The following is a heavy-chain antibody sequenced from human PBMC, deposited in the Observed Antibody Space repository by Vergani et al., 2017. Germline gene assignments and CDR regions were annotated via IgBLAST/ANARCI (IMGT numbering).Heavy chain of an antibody. V-gene: IGHV4-34*01. CDR1: GGSFSGYY. CDR2: INHSGST. D-gene: IGHD3-10*01. J-gene: IGHJ5*02. CDR3: ARGIEKLLWFGEPRRDWFDP. Sequence: QVQLQQWGAGLLKPSETLSLTCAVYGGSFSGYYWSWIRQPPGKGLEWIGEINHSGSTNYNPSLKSRVTISVDTSKNQFSLKLSSVTAADTAVYYCARGIEKLLWFGEPRRDWFDPWGQGTLVTVSS.